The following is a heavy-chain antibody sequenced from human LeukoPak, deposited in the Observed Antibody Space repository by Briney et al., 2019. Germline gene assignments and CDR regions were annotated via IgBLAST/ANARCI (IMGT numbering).Heavy chain of an antibody. D-gene: IGHD3-10*01. CDR1: GFTFSSYS. V-gene: IGHV3-21*01. Sequence: PGGSLRLSCAASGFTFSSYSMNWVRQAPGKGLEWVSSISSSSSYIYYADSVKGRFTISRDNAKNSLYLQMNSLRAEDTAVYYCARDPYYFASGSYSGYWGQGTLVTVSS. J-gene: IGHJ4*02. CDR3: ARDPYYFASGSYSGY. CDR2: ISSSSSYI.